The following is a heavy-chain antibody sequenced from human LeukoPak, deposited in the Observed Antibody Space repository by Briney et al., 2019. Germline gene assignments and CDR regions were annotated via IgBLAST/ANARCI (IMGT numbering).Heavy chain of an antibody. J-gene: IGHJ4*02. D-gene: IGHD2-2*01. CDR1: GFTFSDYE. CDR3: ARGGPARSWVY. Sequence: GGSLRLSCAASGFTFSDYEMNWIRQAPGKGLEWISYISTAGSTKYYAESVKGRFTISRDNAKDSLYLQMNSLRVEDTAVYFCARGGPARSWVYWGQGTLVSVSS. CDR2: ISTAGSTK. V-gene: IGHV3-48*03.